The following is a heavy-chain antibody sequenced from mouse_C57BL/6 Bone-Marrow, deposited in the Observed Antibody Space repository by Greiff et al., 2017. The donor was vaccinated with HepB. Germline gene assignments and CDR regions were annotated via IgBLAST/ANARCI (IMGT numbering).Heavy chain of an antibody. D-gene: IGHD2-4*01. Sequence: EVQLVESGGGLVKPGGSLKLSCAASGFTFSDYGMPWVRQAPEKGLEWVAYISSGSSTIYYADTVKGRFTISRDNAKNTLFLQMTSLRSEDTAMYYCARTYYDYIYAMDYWGQGTSVTVSS. J-gene: IGHJ4*01. CDR2: ISSGSSTI. CDR1: GFTFSDYG. CDR3: ARTYYDYIYAMDY. V-gene: IGHV5-17*01.